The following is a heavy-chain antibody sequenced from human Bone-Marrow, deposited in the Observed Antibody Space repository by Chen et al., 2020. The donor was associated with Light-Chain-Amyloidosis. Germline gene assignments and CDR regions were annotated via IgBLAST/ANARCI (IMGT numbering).Heavy chain of an antibody. CDR2: TFYRSKWDN. D-gene: IGHD6-6*01. J-gene: IGHJ4*02. Sequence: QVQLQQSGPGLVKPSQTLSLTCAISGDSVSSNSAAWNWIRQSPSRGLEWLGRTFYRSKWDNDYAVSVKSRVTIDPDTSKNQFALQLNSVTPEDTAVYYWAREGGGHPIAALDYWGQGTLVTVSS. CDR3: AREGGGHPIAALDY. CDR1: GDSVSSNSAA. V-gene: IGHV6-1*01.